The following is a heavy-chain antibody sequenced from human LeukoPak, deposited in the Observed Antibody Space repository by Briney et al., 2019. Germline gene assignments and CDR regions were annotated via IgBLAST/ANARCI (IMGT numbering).Heavy chain of an antibody. CDR1: GFTFSSYG. CDR2: ISYDGSNK. CDR3: ASGYDFWIDY. V-gene: IGHV3-30*03. J-gene: IGHJ4*02. D-gene: IGHD3-3*01. Sequence: GGSLRLSCAASGFTFSSYGMHWVRQAPGKGLEWVAVISYDGSNKYYADSVKGRFTISRDNSKNTLYLQMNSLRAEDTAVYYCASGYDFWIDYWGQGTLVTVSS.